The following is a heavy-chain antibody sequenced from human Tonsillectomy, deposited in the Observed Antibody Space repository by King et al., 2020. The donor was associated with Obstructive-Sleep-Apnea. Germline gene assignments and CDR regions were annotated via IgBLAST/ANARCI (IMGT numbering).Heavy chain of an antibody. J-gene: IGHJ6*02. CDR3: AKDISATVVTNYFYGMDV. CDR2: ISGNIGSI. D-gene: IGHD4-23*01. Sequence: VQLVESGGGLVQPGRSLRLSCAASGVTFADYAMHWVRQALGKGLDGFSGISGNIGSIVDVYSVKGRFTISRDNAKNSLYLQMNSLRAEDTALYYCAKDISATVVTNYFYGMDVWGQGTTVTVSS. V-gene: IGHV3-9*01. CDR1: GVTFADYA.